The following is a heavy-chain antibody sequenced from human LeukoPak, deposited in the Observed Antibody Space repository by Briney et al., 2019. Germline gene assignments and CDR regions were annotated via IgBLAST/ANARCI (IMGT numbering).Heavy chain of an antibody. D-gene: IGHD6-13*01. Sequence: GASVKVSCKASGYTFTSYGISWVRQAPGQGLEWMGWISAYNGNTNYAQKLQGRVTITTDTSTSTAYMELRSLRSDDTAVYYCARDHGRAAAGRSFDYWGQGTLVTVSS. CDR1: GYTFTSYG. CDR2: ISAYNGNT. V-gene: IGHV1-18*01. CDR3: ARDHGRAAAGRSFDY. J-gene: IGHJ4*02.